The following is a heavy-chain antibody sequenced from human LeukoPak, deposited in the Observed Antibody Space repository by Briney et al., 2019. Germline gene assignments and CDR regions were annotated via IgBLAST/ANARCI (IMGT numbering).Heavy chain of an antibody. CDR2: ISGYSSNT. CDR3: AKDSLSSGSYYDY. V-gene: IGHV3-43*02. Sequence: GRSLRLSCAASGFTFDDYAMHWVRHAPGKGLEWVSFISGYSSNTYYADSVKGRFTISRDNSKNSLYLQMNSLRTEDTALYYCAKDSLSSGSYYDYWGQGTLVTVSS. J-gene: IGHJ4*02. D-gene: IGHD1-26*01. CDR1: GFTFDDYA.